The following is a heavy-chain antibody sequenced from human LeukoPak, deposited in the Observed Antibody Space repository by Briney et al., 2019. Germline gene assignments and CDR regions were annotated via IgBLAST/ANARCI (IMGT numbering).Heavy chain of an antibody. CDR1: GGSISSYY. CDR2: IYHSGST. J-gene: IGHJ3*02. Sequence: SETLSLTCTVSGGSISSYYWGWIRQPPGKGLEWIGSIYHSGSTYYNPSLKSRVTISVDTSKNQFSLKLSSVTAADTAVYYCARDFSGSYLGAFDIWGQGTMVTVSS. CDR3: ARDFSGSYLGAFDI. D-gene: IGHD1-26*01. V-gene: IGHV4-38-2*02.